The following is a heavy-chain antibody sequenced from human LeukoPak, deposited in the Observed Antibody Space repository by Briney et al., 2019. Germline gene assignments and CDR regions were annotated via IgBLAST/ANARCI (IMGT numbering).Heavy chain of an antibody. J-gene: IGHJ4*02. CDR1: GGSISSSSYY. V-gene: IGHV4-39*01. CDR3: ARHAPGYYDY. CDR2: IYYNGST. Sequence: PSETLSLTCTVSGGSISSSSYYWGRMRQPPGKGLEWIGSIYYNGSTYYNPYLKSRVTISVDTSKNQFSLKLTSAPAADTAVYYCARHAPGYYDYWAQGTLVTVSS.